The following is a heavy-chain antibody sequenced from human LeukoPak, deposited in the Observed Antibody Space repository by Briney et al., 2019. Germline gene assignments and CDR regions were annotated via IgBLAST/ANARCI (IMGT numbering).Heavy chain of an antibody. V-gene: IGHV3-7*03. CDR3: ARQYCGGDCYLFDY. J-gene: IGHJ4*02. CDR1: GFTFSSYW. Sequence: GGSLRLSCAATGFTFSSYWMSWVRQAPGKGLEGVANIKQGGSEKYNVDSVKGRFTISRDNTKNSLYLQMNSLRAEDTAVYYCARQYCGGDCYLFDYWGQGTLVTVSS. D-gene: IGHD2-21*02. CDR2: IKQGGSEK.